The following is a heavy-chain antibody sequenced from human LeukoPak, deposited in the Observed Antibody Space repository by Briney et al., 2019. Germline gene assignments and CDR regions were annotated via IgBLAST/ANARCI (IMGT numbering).Heavy chain of an antibody. V-gene: IGHV3-23*01. J-gene: IGHJ5*02. CDR1: EFIIDIYA. CDR3: AKDGTTTRYNWFDT. D-gene: IGHD4-11*01. Sequence: GGSLRLSCAVSEFIIDIYAMRWVRQAPGKGLEGVSGIIRSPHSTSYYADSVKGRFTISRDISKNTLYLQMNSLRAEDTAIYYCAKDGTTTRYNWFDTWGQGTLVTVSS. CDR2: IIRSPHST.